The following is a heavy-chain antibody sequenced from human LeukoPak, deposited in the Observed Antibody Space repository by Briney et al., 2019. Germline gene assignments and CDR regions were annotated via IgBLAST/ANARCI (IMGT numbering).Heavy chain of an antibody. Sequence: GGSLRLSCAASGFTFSSYWMSWVRQAPGQGLEWVANIKQDGSEKYYVDSVKGRFTISRDNAKNSLYLQMNSLRAEGTAVYYCARDKGAARSFDYWGQGTLVTVSS. CDR2: IKQDGSEK. CDR1: GFTFSSYW. J-gene: IGHJ4*02. CDR3: ARDKGAARSFDY. D-gene: IGHD6-6*01. V-gene: IGHV3-7*01.